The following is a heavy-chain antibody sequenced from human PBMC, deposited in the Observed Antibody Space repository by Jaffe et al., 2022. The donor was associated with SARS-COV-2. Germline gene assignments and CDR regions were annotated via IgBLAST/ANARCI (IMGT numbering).Heavy chain of an antibody. CDR1: GGTFSSYA. V-gene: IGHV1-69*01. Sequence: QVQLVQSGAEVKKPGSSVKVSCKASGGTFSSYAISWVRQAPGQGLEWMGGIIPIFGTANYAQKFQGRVTITADESTSTAYMELSSLRSEDTAVYYCARGPGGSSGSPQILEYFQHWGQGTLVTVSS. J-gene: IGHJ1*01. CDR3: ARGPGGSSGSPQILEYFQH. CDR2: IIPIFGTA. D-gene: IGHD6-19*01.